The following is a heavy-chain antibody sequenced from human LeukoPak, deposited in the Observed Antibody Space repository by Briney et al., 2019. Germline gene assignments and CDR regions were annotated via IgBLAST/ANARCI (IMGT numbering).Heavy chain of an antibody. J-gene: IGHJ5*02. CDR1: GVSVSTAGYF. CDR3: ARVSFHSGGPGP. D-gene: IGHD2-15*01. Sequence: SQTLSLTCTVSGVSVSTAGYFWNWIRQHPGKGLEWIGYIYYSGSTYYNPSLKSRVTISADTSTNQFSLNLSSVTAADTAVYYCARVSFHSGGPGPWGQGTLVTVSS. CDR2: IYYSGST. V-gene: IGHV4-31*03.